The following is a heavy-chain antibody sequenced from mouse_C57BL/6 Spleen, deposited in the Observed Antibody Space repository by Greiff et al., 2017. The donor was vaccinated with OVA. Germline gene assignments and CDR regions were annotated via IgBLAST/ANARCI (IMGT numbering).Heavy chain of an antibody. CDR2: ISYDGSN. J-gene: IGHJ4*01. CDR1: GYSITSGYY. Sequence: EVQLQESGPGLVKPSQSLSLTCSVTGYSITSGYYWNWLRQFPGNKLEWMGYISYDGSNNYNPSLKNRISITRDTSKNQFFLKLNSVTTEDTATYYCASSTDAMDYWGQGTSVTVSS. D-gene: IGHD1-1*01. V-gene: IGHV3-6*01. CDR3: ASSTDAMDY.